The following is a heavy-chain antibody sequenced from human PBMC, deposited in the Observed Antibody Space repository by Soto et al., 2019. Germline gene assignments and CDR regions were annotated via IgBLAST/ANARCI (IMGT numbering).Heavy chain of an antibody. D-gene: IGHD4-17*01. CDR2: ISSSSGTI. Sequence: HPGGSLRLSCAASGFSFSSYTMSWVRQAPGKGLEWVSYISSSSGTIYNADSVKGRFTISRDNAKNSLYLQMNSLRAEDTAVYYCAKDSQYGDSSLDYWGQGTLVTVSS. J-gene: IGHJ4*02. CDR1: GFSFSSYT. CDR3: AKDSQYGDSSLDY. V-gene: IGHV3-48*01.